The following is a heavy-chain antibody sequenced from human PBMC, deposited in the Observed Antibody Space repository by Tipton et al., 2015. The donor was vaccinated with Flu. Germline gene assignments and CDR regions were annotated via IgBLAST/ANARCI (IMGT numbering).Heavy chain of an antibody. V-gene: IGHV4-4*07. CDR3: ARREYSNYVSVPKNWFDS. D-gene: IGHD4-11*01. CDR1: GYSITDGYY. J-gene: IGHJ5*01. Sequence: TLSLTCAVSGYSITDGYYCAWIRQPAGRGLEWIGHVYSSGSTKYNPSLKGRVTLSVDKSRNQFSLELNSVTAADTAVYYCARREYSNYVSVPKNWFDSWGQGILVTVSS. CDR2: VYSSGST.